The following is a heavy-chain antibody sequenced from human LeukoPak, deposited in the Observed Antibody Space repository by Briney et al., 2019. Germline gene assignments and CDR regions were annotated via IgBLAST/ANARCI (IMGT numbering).Heavy chain of an antibody. CDR2: INPNSGGT. CDR1: GYTFTGYY. CDR3: ARGRNGDYYFDY. V-gene: IGHV1-2*02. Sequence: ASVKVSCKASGYTFTGYYMHWVRQAPGQGLEWMGWINPNSGGTNYAQKFQGRVTMTRDTSISTAYMELSSLRSEDTAVYYCARGRNGDYYFDYWDQGTLVTVSS. D-gene: IGHD4-17*01. J-gene: IGHJ4*02.